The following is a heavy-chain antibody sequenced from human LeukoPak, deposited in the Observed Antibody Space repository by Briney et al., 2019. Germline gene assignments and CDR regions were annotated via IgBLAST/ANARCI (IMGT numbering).Heavy chain of an antibody. CDR2: ITSGGGFK. CDR1: GFPFSDFH. J-gene: IGHJ4*02. Sequence: GGSLRLSCVGAGFPFSDFHMSWIRRAPGKGLEWVSYITSGGGFKYYADSVKGRFSISRDDSKNSVFLQMNSLRVEDTAVYYCARVRPGSSGSYYRTSWGQGTLVTVSS. V-gene: IGHV3-11*04. CDR3: ARVRPGSSGSYYRTS. D-gene: IGHD3-22*01.